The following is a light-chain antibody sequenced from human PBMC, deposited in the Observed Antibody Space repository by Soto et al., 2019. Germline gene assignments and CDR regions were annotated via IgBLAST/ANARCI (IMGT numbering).Light chain of an antibody. CDR2: AAS. CDR3: QQCYSSPRT. CDR1: QSLSTY. V-gene: IGKV1-39*01. J-gene: IGKJ1*01. Sequence: DIQMTQSPSTLFASVGDRVPITCRASQSLSTYLNWYQQKVGRAPTILIYAASSLQSGAPYRFSGGGSGTDFTLNISSLQTEGFEMYFEQQCYSSPRTFGHGPKVLIK.